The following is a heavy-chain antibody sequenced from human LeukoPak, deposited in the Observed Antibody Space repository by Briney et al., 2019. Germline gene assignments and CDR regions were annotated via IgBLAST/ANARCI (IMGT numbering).Heavy chain of an antibody. Sequence: GGSLRLSCVGYGYSFSTYSMTWVRQGPGKGLEWVSSIYNSGSEVFYADSVKGRFTISRDNSQNTLYLQMNSLRAEDTAIYYCAKDVVPDSGWDIDYWGQGTLVTVSS. CDR3: AKDVVPDSGWDIDY. J-gene: IGHJ4*02. CDR2: IYNSGSEV. V-gene: IGHV3-23*05. CDR1: GYSFSTYS. D-gene: IGHD6-25*01.